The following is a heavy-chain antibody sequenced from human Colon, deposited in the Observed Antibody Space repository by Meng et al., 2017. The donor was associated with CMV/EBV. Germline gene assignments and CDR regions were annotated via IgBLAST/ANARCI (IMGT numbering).Heavy chain of an antibody. CDR3: AAQRRAGFDS. D-gene: IGHD5-24*01. V-gene: IGHV3-53*01. CDR1: GFTVSSHY. CDR2: IYSGGST. Sequence: EGELVEAGGGLIRQGGSLRLSCTASGFTVSSHYMSWVRQAPGKGLEWVSVIYSGGSTYYADSVKGRFTISGDNAENTLYLQMDSLRVDDTAVYYCAAQRRAGFDSWGQGTLVTVSS. J-gene: IGHJ5*01.